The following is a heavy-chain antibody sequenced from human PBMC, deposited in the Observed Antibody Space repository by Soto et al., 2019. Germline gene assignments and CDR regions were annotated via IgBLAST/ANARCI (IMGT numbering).Heavy chain of an antibody. CDR3: TKANSSGTWGMFDP. J-gene: IGHJ5*02. Sequence: GGSLRLSCAASGFTFSSYAMSWVRQVPGEGLEWVSGISGSAVSTFYADSVRGRFTISRDNSKNTFYLQMNSLRAEDTAVYYCTKANSSGTWGMFDPWGQGTLVTVSS. D-gene: IGHD3-16*01. CDR2: ISGSAVST. CDR1: GFTFSSYA. V-gene: IGHV3-23*01.